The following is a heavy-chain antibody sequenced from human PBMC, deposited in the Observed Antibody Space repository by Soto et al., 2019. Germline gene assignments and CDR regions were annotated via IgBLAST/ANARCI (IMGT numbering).Heavy chain of an antibody. CDR3: ARGRYCLTGRCFPNWFDS. V-gene: IGHV4-30-4*01. J-gene: IGHJ5*01. D-gene: IGHD2-15*01. CDR1: GDSISTVDYF. CDR2: IYKSTTT. Sequence: SENLSLTCSVSGDSISTVDYFWAWIRQPPGQALEYIGYIYKSTTTYYNPSFESRVAISLDTSKSQFSLNVTSVTAADTAVYFCARGRYCLTGRCFPNWFDSWGPGTLVTVSS.